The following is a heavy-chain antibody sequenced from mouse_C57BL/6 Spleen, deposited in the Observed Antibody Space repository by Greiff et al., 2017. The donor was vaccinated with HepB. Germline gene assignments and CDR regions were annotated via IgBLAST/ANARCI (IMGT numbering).Heavy chain of an antibody. D-gene: IGHD2-4*01. J-gene: IGHJ3*01. CDR1: GYTFTDHT. V-gene: IGHV1-78*01. CDR2: IYPRDGST. CDR3: AREHYDYDAWFAY. Sequence: VQLQQSDAELVKPGASVKISCKVSGYTFTDHTIHWMKQRPEQGLEWIGYIYPRDGSTKYNEKFKGKATLTADKSSSTAYMQLNSLTSEDSAVYFGAREHYDYDAWFAYWGQGTLVTVSA.